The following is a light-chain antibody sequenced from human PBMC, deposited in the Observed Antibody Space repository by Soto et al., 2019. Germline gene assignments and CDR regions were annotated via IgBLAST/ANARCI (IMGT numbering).Light chain of an antibody. Sequence: EIVLTHSPATLSSFPGDRVTLSCRASQAVNTRLAWYQHKPGQAPRLLIYLASNRAAGVPARFSGSGSGTDLTRTISDVEPEDFAVYYCHQRQSWQRTLGQWTKVDIK. J-gene: IGKJ1*01. V-gene: IGKV3D-11*01. CDR2: LAS. CDR3: HQRQSWQRT. CDR1: QAVNTR.